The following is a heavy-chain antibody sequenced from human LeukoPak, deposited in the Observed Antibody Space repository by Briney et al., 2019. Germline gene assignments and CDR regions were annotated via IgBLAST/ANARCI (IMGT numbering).Heavy chain of an antibody. J-gene: IGHJ5*02. CDR3: ARDPSSMIAVVLTNGYWFDP. CDR1: GGSISSSSYY. CDR2: IYYSGST. Sequence: PSETLSLTCTVSGGSISSSSYYWGWLRQPPGKGLEWIGSIYYSGSTYYNPPLKSRVTISVDTSKNQFSLKLSSVTAADTAVYYCARDPSSMIAVVLTNGYWFDPWGQGTLVTVSS. V-gene: IGHV4-39*07. D-gene: IGHD3-22*01.